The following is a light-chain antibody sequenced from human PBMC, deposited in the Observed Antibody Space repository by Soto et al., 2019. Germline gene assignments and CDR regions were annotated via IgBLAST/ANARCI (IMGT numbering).Light chain of an antibody. Sequence: DIQMTQSPSTLSGSVVDIVTITSPSSQTISSWLAWYQPKPGKAPKLLIYKASTLKSGVPSRFSGSGSGTEFTLTISSLQPDDFATYYCQQYNSYSWKCGQGTKGDIK. J-gene: IGKJ1*01. CDR1: QTISSW. V-gene: IGKV1-5*03. CDR3: QQYNSYSWK. CDR2: KAS.